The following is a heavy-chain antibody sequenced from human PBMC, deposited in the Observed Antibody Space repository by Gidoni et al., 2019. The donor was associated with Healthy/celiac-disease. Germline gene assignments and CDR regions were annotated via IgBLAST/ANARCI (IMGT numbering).Heavy chain of an antibody. D-gene: IGHD6-13*01. CDR2: INPSGGST. J-gene: IGHJ4*02. Sequence: QVQLVQSGAEVKKPGASVQVSCKPSGYTFTSYYMHWGRQAPGQGLEWMGIINPSGGSTSYAQKFQGRGTMNRDTSTSTVYMELSSLRSEDTAVYYCARGHSIAAAGCDYWGQGTLVTVSS. CDR1: GYTFTSYY. V-gene: IGHV1-46*01. CDR3: ARGHSIAAAGCDY.